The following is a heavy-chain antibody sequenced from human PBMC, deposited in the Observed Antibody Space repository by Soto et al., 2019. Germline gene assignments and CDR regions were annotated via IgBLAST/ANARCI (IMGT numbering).Heavy chain of an antibody. Sequence: GGSLRLSCAASGFTFSSYSMSWVRQAPGKGLEWVSGFRSSGDDGTTYYAVSVKGRFTISRDNSKNTLFLQMISLRAEDTAIYYCAKKVNSGSGSQYFNYWGQGTLVTVSS. J-gene: IGHJ4*02. CDR1: GFTFSSYS. D-gene: IGHD3-10*01. CDR3: AKKVNSGSGSQYFNY. CDR2: FRSSGDDGTT. V-gene: IGHV3-23*01.